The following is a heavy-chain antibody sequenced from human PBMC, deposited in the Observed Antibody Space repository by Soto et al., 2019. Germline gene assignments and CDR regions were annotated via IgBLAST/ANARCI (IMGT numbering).Heavy chain of an antibody. CDR2: INHSGST. Sequence: SETLSLTCAVYGGSFSGYYWSWIRQPPGKGLEWIGEINHSGSTNYNPSLKSRVTISVDTSKNQFSLKLSSVTAADTAVYYCARRREARSSYYYYYYGMDVWGQGTTVTVSS. D-gene: IGHD6-6*01. J-gene: IGHJ6*02. CDR3: ARRREARSSYYYYYYGMDV. V-gene: IGHV4-34*01. CDR1: GGSFSGYY.